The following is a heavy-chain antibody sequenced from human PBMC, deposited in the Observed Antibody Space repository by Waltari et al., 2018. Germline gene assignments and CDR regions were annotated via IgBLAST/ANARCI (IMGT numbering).Heavy chain of an antibody. CDR3: ATISGGRPDWFFDL. V-gene: IGHV1-18*01. D-gene: IGHD2-15*01. CDR1: NGTFNSYI. J-gene: IGHJ2*01. Sequence: QVQLVQSGAEVKKPGASVKVSCKTSNGTFNSYIIHWVRQAPGQGLEWMGWISAFSGNTNYAPILQGRITMTTDTSTNTAYMELRSLKSDDTATYYCATISGGRPDWFFDLWGRGTLVTVSS. CDR2: ISAFSGNT.